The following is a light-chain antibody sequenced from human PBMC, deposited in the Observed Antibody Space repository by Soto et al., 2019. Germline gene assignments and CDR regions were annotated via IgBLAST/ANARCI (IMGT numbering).Light chain of an antibody. CDR3: QQSYSTLT. J-gene: IGKJ4*01. CDR1: QNIDSY. V-gene: IGKV1-39*01. Sequence: DIQMTQSPPSLSASVGDRVTITCRASQNIDSYLNWYQQKPGKAPKLLIYAASHLQGGVPSRFSGSGSGTDFTLTIRSLQPEDFATYYCQQSYSTLTFGGGTNVDIK. CDR2: AAS.